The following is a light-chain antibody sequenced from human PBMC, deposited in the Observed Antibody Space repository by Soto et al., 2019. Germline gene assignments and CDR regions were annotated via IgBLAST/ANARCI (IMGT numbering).Light chain of an antibody. CDR2: GAS. CDR3: RQYDRSSIT. Sequence: EIVLTQSPGTLSLSPGERATLSCRASQSVSSSYLAWYQQKPGQAPRLLIYGASSRATGIPDRFSGSGSGTHSTLTISRLQPHYFAVPCCRQYDRSSITCGQWTRLEIK. CDR1: QSVSSSY. J-gene: IGKJ5*01. V-gene: IGKV3-20*01.